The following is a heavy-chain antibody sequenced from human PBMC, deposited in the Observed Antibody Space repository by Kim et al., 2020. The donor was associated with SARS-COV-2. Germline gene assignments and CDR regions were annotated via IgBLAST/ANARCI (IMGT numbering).Heavy chain of an antibody. V-gene: IGHV1-18*01. J-gene: IGHJ6*02. Sequence: ASLKVSCKASGYTFSRYGISWVRQGPGQGLECMGLISAYNGNTNYAQKVQGRVTMTTETSTSTAYMELRSLRSDDTAVYYCARGGLTPTRYSYGMDVWGQGHKVTVSS. CDR2: ISAYNGNT. CDR1: GYTFSRYG. CDR3: ARGGLTPTRYSYGMDV. D-gene: IGHD2-21*01.